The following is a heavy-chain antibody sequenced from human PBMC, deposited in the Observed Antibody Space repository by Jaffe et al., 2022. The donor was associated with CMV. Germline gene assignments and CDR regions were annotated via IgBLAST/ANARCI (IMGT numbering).Heavy chain of an antibody. V-gene: IGHV5-51*01. J-gene: IGHJ4*02. CDR3: ARLPYYYDSSGYYPGYYFDY. Sequence: EVQLVQSGAEVKKPGESLKISCKGSGYSFTSYWIGWVRQMPGKGLEWMGIIYPGDSDTRYSPSFQGQVTISADKSISTAYLQWSSLKASDTAMYYCARLPYYYDSSGYYPGYYFDYWGQGTLVTVSS. CDR2: IYPGDSDT. CDR1: GYSFTSYW. D-gene: IGHD3-22*01.